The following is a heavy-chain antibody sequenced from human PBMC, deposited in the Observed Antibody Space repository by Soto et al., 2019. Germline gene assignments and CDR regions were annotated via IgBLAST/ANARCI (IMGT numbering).Heavy chain of an antibody. V-gene: IGHV4-39*01. CDR3: ARHFYYYYYGMDV. J-gene: IGHJ6*02. CDR2: IYYSGST. Sequence: TSETLSLTCTVSGGSISSSSYYWGWIRQPPGKGLEWIGSIYYSGSTYYNPSLKSRVTISVDTSKNQFSLKLSSVTAADTAVYYCARHFYYYYYGMDVWGQGTTVTVSS. CDR1: GGSISSSSYY.